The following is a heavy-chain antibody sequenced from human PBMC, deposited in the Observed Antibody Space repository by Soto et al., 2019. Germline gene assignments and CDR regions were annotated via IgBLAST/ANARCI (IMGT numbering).Heavy chain of an antibody. J-gene: IGHJ4*02. CDR2: INHSGST. V-gene: IGHV4-34*01. D-gene: IGHD2-15*01. CDR1: CGSFSGYY. Sequence: SETLSLTCAVYCGSFSGYYWSWIRQPPGKGLEWIGEINHSGSTNYNPSLKSRVTISVDTSKNQFSLKLSSVTAADTAVYYCASFNYGYCSGGSCYPIDYWGQGTLVTVS. CDR3: ASFNYGYCSGGSCYPIDY.